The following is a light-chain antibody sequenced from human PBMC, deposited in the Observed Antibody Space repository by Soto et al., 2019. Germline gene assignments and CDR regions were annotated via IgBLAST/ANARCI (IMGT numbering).Light chain of an antibody. CDR3: CSYAGSSTFLV. CDR2: EVS. J-gene: IGLJ2*01. V-gene: IGLV2-23*02. CDR1: SSDVGNYNL. Sequence: QSVLPQPASVSGSPGQSITISCTGTSSDVGNYNLVSWYQQHPGKAPKLMIYEVSKRPSGVSNRFSGSKSGNTASLTISGLQAEDEADYYCCSYAGSSTFLVFGGGTKVTV.